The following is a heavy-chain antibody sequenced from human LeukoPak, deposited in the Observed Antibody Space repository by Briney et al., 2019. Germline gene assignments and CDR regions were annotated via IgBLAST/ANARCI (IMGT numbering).Heavy chain of an antibody. J-gene: IGHJ4*02. V-gene: IGHV4-4*07. D-gene: IGHD6-6*01. Sequence: SETLSLTCTVSGGSLSSYYWSWIRQPAGKGLEWIGRMYTSGETNYNPSLKSRATISLDTSKNQISLRLSSVTAADTAVYYCAAGSQSAALIKWGQGTLVTVSS. CDR1: GGSLSSYY. CDR3: AAGSQSAALIK. CDR2: MYTSGET.